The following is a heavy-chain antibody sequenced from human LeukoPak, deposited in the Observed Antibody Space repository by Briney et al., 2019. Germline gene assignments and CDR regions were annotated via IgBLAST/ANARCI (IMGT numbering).Heavy chain of an antibody. CDR1: GGSFSGYY. D-gene: IGHD4-17*01. CDR3: ARGVYGDYEHYYFDY. Sequence: PSETLSLTCAVYGGSFSGYYWSWIRQPPGKGLEWIGEINHSGSTNYNPSLKSRVTISVDTSKNQFSLKLSSVTAADTAVYYCARGVYGDYEHYYFDYWGQGTLVTVSS. CDR2: INHSGST. J-gene: IGHJ4*02. V-gene: IGHV4-34*01.